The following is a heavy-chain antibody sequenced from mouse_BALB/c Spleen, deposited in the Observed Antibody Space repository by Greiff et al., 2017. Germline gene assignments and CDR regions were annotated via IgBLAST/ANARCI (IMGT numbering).Heavy chain of an antibody. J-gene: IGHJ3*01. CDR2: ISSGGGST. Sequence: EVKLMESGGGLVKPGGSLKLSCAASGFAFSSYDMSWVRQTPEKRLEWVAYISSGGGSTYYPDTVKGRFTISRDNAKNTLYLQMSSLKSEDTAMYYCARRGSGYVWFAYWGQGTLVTVSA. V-gene: IGHV5-12-1*01. CDR3: ARRGSGYVWFAY. CDR1: GFAFSSYD. D-gene: IGHD3-1*01.